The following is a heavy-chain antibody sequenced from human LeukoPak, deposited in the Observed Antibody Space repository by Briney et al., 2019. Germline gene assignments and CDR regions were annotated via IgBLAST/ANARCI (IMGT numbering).Heavy chain of an antibody. CDR2: ISYDGSNK. Sequence: GGSLRLSCAASGFTFSSYGMHWVRQAPGKGLEWVAVISYDGSNKYYADSVKGRFTISRDNSKNTLYLQMNSLRAEDTAVYYCAKDLRGDYYGSGSYSFDYWGQGTLVTVSS. CDR3: AKDLRGDYYGSGSYSFDY. V-gene: IGHV3-30*18. CDR1: GFTFSSYG. D-gene: IGHD3-10*01. J-gene: IGHJ4*02.